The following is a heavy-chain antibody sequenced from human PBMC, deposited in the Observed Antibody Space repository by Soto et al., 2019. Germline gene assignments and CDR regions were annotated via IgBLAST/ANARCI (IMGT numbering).Heavy chain of an antibody. J-gene: IGHJ4*02. Sequence: SETLSLTCTVSVGSISSSSYYWGWIRQPPGKGLEWIGSIYYSGSTYYNPSLKSRVTISVDTSKNQFSLKLSSVTAADTAVYYCATHNQEWLLSHPDWYFDYWGQGTLVTVSS. CDR3: ATHNQEWLLSHPDWYFDY. V-gene: IGHV4-39*01. CDR1: VGSISSSSYY. D-gene: IGHD3-3*01. CDR2: IYYSGST.